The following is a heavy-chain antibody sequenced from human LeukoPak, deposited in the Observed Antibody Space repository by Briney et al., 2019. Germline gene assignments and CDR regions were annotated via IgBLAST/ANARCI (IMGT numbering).Heavy chain of an antibody. CDR3: ARDGVRSGYHEGPDY. J-gene: IGHJ4*02. CDR2: IWYDGSNK. D-gene: IGHD3-22*01. V-gene: IGHV3-33*01. Sequence: PGGSLRLSCAASGFTFSSYGMHWVRQAPGKGLEWVAVIWYDGSNKYFADSVKGRFTISRDKSKNTLYLQMSSLRAEDTAVYYCARDGVRSGYHEGPDYWGQGTLVTVSS. CDR1: GFTFSSYG.